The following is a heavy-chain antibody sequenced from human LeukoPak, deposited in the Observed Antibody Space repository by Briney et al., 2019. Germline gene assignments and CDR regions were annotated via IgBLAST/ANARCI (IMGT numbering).Heavy chain of an antibody. Sequence: GGSLRLSCAASGFTFSSYIMNWVRQAPGKGLEWVSSISSSSSYIYYADAVKGRFTISRDNAKNSLYLQMNSLRAEDTAGYYCARGSAGDFRCDYWGQGTLVTVSS. V-gene: IGHV3-21*01. CDR2: ISSSSSYI. CDR1: GFTFSSYI. CDR3: ARGSAGDFRCDY. D-gene: IGHD6-13*01. J-gene: IGHJ4*02.